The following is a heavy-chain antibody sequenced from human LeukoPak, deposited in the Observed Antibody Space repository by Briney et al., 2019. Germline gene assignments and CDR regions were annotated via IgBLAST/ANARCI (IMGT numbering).Heavy chain of an antibody. Sequence: SETLSLTCTVSGGSISSGDYYWSWIRQPPGEGLEWIGYIYYSGSTYYNPSLKSRVTISVDTSKNQFSLKLSSVTAADTAVYYCARDRGYCSSTSCNNWFDPWGQGTLVTVSS. CDR2: IYYSGST. D-gene: IGHD2-2*03. CDR1: GGSISSGDYY. CDR3: ARDRGYCSSTSCNNWFDP. J-gene: IGHJ5*02. V-gene: IGHV4-30-4*01.